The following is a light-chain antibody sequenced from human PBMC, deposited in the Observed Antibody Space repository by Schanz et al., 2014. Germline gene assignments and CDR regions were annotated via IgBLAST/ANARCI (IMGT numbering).Light chain of an antibody. Sequence: EIVLTQSPGTLSLSPGERATLSCRASQSVSSSYLAWYQQKPGQAPRLLIYGASIRAIGIPDRFSGSGSGTDFTLTISRLEPEDFAVYYCQQYANSPLTFGGGTKVEIK. J-gene: IGKJ4*01. CDR2: GAS. CDR3: QQYANSPLT. CDR1: QSVSSSY. V-gene: IGKV3-20*01.